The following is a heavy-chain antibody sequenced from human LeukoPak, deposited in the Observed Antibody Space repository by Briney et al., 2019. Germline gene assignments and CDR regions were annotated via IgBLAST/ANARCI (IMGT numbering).Heavy chain of an antibody. V-gene: IGHV4-59*12. D-gene: IGHD4-17*01. J-gene: IGHJ4*02. Sequence: PSETLSLTCTVSGGSITSYYWSWIRQPPGKGLEWIGYIYYSGSTNYNPSLKSRVTISVDTSKNQFSLKLSSVTAADTAVYYCARRDGDTPDYWGQGTLVTVSS. CDR2: IYYSGST. CDR3: ARRDGDTPDY. CDR1: GGSITSYY.